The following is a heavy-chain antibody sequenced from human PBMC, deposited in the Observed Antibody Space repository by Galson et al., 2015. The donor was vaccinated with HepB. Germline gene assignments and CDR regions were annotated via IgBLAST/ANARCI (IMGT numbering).Heavy chain of an antibody. Sequence: SLRLSCAASGFTFSSYSMNWVRQAPGKGLEWVSYISSSSSTIYYADSVKGRFTISRDNAKNSLYLQMNSLRAEDTAVYYCARAGYYYDSSGYYYFDYWGQGTLVTVSS. V-gene: IGHV3-48*04. CDR3: ARAGYYYDSSGYYYFDY. J-gene: IGHJ4*02. CDR1: GFTFSSYS. D-gene: IGHD3-22*01. CDR2: ISSSSSTI.